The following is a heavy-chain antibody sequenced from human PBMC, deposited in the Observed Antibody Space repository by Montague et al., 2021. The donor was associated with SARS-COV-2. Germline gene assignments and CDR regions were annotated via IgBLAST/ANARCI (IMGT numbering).Heavy chain of an antibody. Sequence: PALVKPTQTLTLTCTFPGFSLNTSGMCVSWIRQPPGKALEWLALXDWDEDQYYSTSLKTRLTISKDTSKNQVVLTMTNMDPIDTATYYCARSYGDYRDSYFDYWGQGTLVTVSS. CDR3: ARSYGDYRDSYFDY. D-gene: IGHD4-17*01. V-gene: IGHV2-70*01. J-gene: IGHJ4*02. CDR1: GFSLNTSGMC. CDR2: XDWDEDQ.